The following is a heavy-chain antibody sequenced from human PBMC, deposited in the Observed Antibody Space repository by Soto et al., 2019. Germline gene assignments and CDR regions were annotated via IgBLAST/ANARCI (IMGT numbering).Heavy chain of an antibody. CDR2: IIPILGIA. CDR3: ASFYVCPHY. Sequence: QVQLVQSGAEVKKPGSSVKVSCKASGGTFSSYTISWVRQAPGQGLEWMGRIIPILGIANYAQKFQGRVTITADKSTSTAYMELSGLSSEDTAVYYCASFYVCPHYWGQGTKVTVSS. V-gene: IGHV1-69*02. D-gene: IGHD3-16*01. J-gene: IGHJ4*02. CDR1: GGTFSSYT.